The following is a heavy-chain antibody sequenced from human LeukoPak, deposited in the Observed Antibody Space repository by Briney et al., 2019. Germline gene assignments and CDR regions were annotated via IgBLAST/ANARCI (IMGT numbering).Heavy chain of an antibody. V-gene: IGHV1-18*01. D-gene: IGHD5-18*01. CDR2: ISAYNGNT. J-gene: IGHJ4*02. CDR1: GYTFTSFG. CDR3: VRDLGVDTSMIFFDY. Sequence: GASVKVSCKASGYTFTSFGISWVRQAPGQALEWLGWISAYNGNTKSAQKFQGRVTMTTDTSTNTAYMELRSLRSDDTAVFYCVRDLGVDTSMIFFDYWGQGTLVTVSS.